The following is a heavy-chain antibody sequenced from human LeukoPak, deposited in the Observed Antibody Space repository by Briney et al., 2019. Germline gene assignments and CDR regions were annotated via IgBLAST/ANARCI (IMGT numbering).Heavy chain of an antibody. D-gene: IGHD4-17*01. V-gene: IGHV4-39*01. CDR2: IYYSGST. CDR1: GGSISSSSYY. CDR3: AITVTTLYYYGMDV. J-gene: IGHJ6*02. Sequence: SETLSLTCTVSGGSISSSSYYWGWIRQPPGKGLEWLGSIYYSGSTYYNPSLKSRVTIPVDTSKNQFSLKLSSVTAADTAVYYCAITVTTLYYYGMDVWGQGTTVTVSS.